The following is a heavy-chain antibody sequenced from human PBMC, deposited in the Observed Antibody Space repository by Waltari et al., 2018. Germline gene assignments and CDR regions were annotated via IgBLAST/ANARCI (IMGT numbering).Heavy chain of an antibody. V-gene: IGHV4-38-2*01. CDR2: IYHSGST. CDR3: ARFLPGQSFDY. J-gene: IGHJ4*02. D-gene: IGHD6-19*01. CDR1: GYSISSGYY. Sequence: QVQLQESGPGLVKPSETLSLTCAVSGYSISSGYYWGWIRQPPGKGLEWIGSIYHSGSTYYNPSLKSRVTISVDKSKNQFSLKLSSVTAADTAVYYCARFLPGQSFDYWGQGTLVTVSS.